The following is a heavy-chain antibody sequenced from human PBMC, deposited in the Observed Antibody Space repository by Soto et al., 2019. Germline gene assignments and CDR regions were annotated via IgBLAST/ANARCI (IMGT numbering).Heavy chain of an antibody. CDR3: AKDAVPYNGQWDWFEP. CDR1: GFTFSDYA. CDR2: IGGGGGDT. V-gene: IGHV3-23*01. J-gene: IGHJ5*02. D-gene: IGHD3-10*01. Sequence: DVQLLESGGGLVQPGGSLRLSCAASGFTFSDYAMTWVRQAPGKGLEWVSGIGGGGGDTYYADSVKGRFTISRDNSKNTLYLQMNSLRAEDTAVYYCAKDAVPYNGQWDWFEPWGQGTLVTVSS.